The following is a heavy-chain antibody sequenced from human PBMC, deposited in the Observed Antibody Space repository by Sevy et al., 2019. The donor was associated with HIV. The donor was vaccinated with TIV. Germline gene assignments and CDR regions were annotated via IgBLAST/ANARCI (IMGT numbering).Heavy chain of an antibody. Sequence: GGSLRLSCAASGFTFTSYEMSWVRRAPGKGLEWVSHISNSGIDMIYSDSVRGRFTISRDNTNNFLFLQMDRLRAEDTAVYYCAKDIRVALVVPSPGYGMDVWGHGTSVTVSS. D-gene: IGHD2-15*01. J-gene: IGHJ6*02. CDR3: AKDIRVALVVPSPGYGMDV. CDR2: ISNSGIDM. CDR1: GFTFTSYE. V-gene: IGHV3-48*03.